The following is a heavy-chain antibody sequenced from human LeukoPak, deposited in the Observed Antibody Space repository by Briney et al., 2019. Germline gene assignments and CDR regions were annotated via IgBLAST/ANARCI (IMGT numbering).Heavy chain of an antibody. J-gene: IGHJ6*03. D-gene: IGHD1-14*01. CDR2: MNPNSGNT. Sequence: GASVKVSCKASGYTFTSYDINWVRQATGQGLEWMGWMNPNSGNTGYAQKFQGRVTITTDTSTSTVHMELRSLRSDDTAVYYCARNRNGQGGYYMDVWGKGTTVTISS. CDR3: ARNRNGQGGYYMDV. V-gene: IGHV1-8*03. CDR1: GYTFTSYD.